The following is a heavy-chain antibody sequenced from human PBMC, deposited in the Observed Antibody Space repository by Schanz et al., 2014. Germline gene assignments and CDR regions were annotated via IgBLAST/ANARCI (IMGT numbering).Heavy chain of an antibody. CDR1: GFTFSNYA. J-gene: IGHJ4*02. Sequence: EVQLLESGGGLVQPGGSLRLSCAASGFTFSNYAMGWVRQTPGKGLEWVSAINGNGGITYYADPVKGRFTISRDNSKDTLYLQMSGLTPEDTAVYYCARDGDFDYWGQGTLVTVSS. V-gene: IGHV3-23*01. CDR2: INGNGGIT. CDR3: ARDGDFDY.